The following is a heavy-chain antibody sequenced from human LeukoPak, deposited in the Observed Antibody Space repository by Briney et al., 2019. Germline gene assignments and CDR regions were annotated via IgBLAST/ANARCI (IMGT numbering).Heavy chain of an antibody. J-gene: IGHJ4*02. V-gene: IGHV3-73*01. CDR1: GLTFSGSA. Sequence: QPGGSLRLSCAASGLTFSGSAMHCVRQASGKGLEWVGRIRNKGNSYVRADSASVKRRFTISRDDSKNTAYLQMNSLKTEDTAVYYCTTTYDFWSGPTYYFDYWGQGTLVTVSS. CDR3: TTTYDFWSGPTYYFDY. CDR2: IRNKGNSYVR. D-gene: IGHD3-3*01.